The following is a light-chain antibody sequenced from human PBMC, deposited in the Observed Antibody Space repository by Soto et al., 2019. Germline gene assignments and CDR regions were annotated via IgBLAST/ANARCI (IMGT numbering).Light chain of an antibody. Sequence: EMVLAQFPGTVSLSPAERATLSCRSSHVVIANFLAWYQQKPGQAPRLLIHGASTRATGIPDRFSGSLYGTDFPLTINSLEPEDSTVNFCQHYSTTSATLGKGTKVDIK. CDR3: QHYSTTSAT. CDR2: GAS. V-gene: IGKV3-20*01. CDR1: HVVIANF. J-gene: IGKJ1*01.